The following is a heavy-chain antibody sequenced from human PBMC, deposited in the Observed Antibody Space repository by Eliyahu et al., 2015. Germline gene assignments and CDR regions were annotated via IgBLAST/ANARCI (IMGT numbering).Heavy chain of an antibody. CDR3: ARVAGGYCSSTSCYADYYYYMDV. Sequence: EVQLVESGGGLVQPGGSLRLSCAASGFTFSSYWMHWXRQAPGKGLVWVSRINSDGSSTSYADSVKGRFTISRDNAKNTLYLQMNSLRAEDTAVYYCARVAGGYCSSTSCYADYYYYMDVWGKGTTVTVSS. CDR2: INSDGSST. D-gene: IGHD2-2*01. J-gene: IGHJ6*03. V-gene: IGHV3-74*01. CDR1: GFTFSSYW.